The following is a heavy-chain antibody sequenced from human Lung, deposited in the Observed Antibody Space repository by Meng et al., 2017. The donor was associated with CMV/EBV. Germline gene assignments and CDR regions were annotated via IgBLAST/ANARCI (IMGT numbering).Heavy chain of an antibody. V-gene: IGHV4-39*07. CDR1: GASISSSDYY. D-gene: IGHD2-2*01. CDR3: VRAVEFCTSTSGYWDQTRYYYYGIDV. Sequence: SXTXSLXCTVSGASISSSDYYWGWIRQRPGKGLEWIGTLYYAGTPYYNLSLRSRLTISRDTTKSQFSLKLTSVTAADTAVYYCVRAVEFCTSTSGYWDQTRYYYYGIDVWXQGTTVTVSS. J-gene: IGHJ6*02. CDR2: LYYAGTP.